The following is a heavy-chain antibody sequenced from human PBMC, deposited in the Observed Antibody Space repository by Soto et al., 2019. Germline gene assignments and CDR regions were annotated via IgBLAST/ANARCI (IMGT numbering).Heavy chain of an antibody. Sequence: SETLSLTCTVSGGSISSSSYNWGWIRQPPGMGLEWIVSIYDSASTYYTPSNKSRVTISVDTSKNQFSLKMTSVTAADTAVYYCARHQAGTKFRYYYCGMDVWGQGTTVTVSS. D-gene: IGHD6-13*01. CDR2: IYDSAST. J-gene: IGHJ6*02. CDR1: GGSISSSSYN. CDR3: ARHQAGTKFRYYYCGMDV. V-gene: IGHV4-39*01.